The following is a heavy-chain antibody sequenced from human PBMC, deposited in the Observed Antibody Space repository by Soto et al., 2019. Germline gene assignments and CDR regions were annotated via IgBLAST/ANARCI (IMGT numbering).Heavy chain of an antibody. V-gene: IGHV1-46*01. CDR2: INPYDGTR. Sequence: QVQLMQSGAEVMKPGASVKVSCKASVYTFTTYYIHWVRQAPGQGLEWIGIINPYDGTRTYAQNFQGRVTLTRDTSTTTVYMELGSLRSEDTAVYYCARAAAGAAVRYYFDHWGQGTLVTVSS. CDR1: VYTFTTYY. J-gene: IGHJ4*02. D-gene: IGHD6-13*01. CDR3: ARAAAGAAVRYYFDH.